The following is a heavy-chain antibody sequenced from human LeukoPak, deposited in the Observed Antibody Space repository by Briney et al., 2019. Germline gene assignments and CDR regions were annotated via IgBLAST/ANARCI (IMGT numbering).Heavy chain of an antibody. J-gene: IGHJ5*02. D-gene: IGHD3-16*01. V-gene: IGHV3-30*04. CDR3: ARDMSQEFDP. Sequence: GGSLRLSCAASRFTFRNYAMHWVRQAPGKGLEWVAVISSDGTNKDYADSVKGRFSISRDNSKNTLYLQMNRLRADDTAVYYCARDMSQEFDPWGQGTLVTVSS. CDR2: ISSDGTNK. CDR1: RFTFRNYA.